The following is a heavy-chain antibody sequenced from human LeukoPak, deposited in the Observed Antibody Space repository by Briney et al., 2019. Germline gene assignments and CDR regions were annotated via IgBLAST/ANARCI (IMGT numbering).Heavy chain of an antibody. J-gene: IGHJ4*02. D-gene: IGHD2-21*02. CDR2: IWYDGSHE. Sequence: LSGGSLRLSCTASGFTFGDYAMSWVRQAPGKGLEWVAAIWYDGSHEFYADSVKGRFTISRDNSKSTLYLQMNSLRVEDTAVYYCAREVTDWGQGTLVSVSS. CDR1: GFTFGDYA. V-gene: IGHV3-33*01. CDR3: AREVTD.